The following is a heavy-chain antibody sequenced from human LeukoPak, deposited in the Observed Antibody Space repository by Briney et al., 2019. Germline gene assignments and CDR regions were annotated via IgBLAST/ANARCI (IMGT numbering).Heavy chain of an antibody. Sequence: GGSLRLSCAASGFTFSTYTMNWVRQAPGKGLEWVSSTTSSSSYTYYADSVKGRFTISRDNAKNSLYLQMNSLRAEDTAVYYCARVTGYSYENDYWGQGTLVTVSS. J-gene: IGHJ4*02. CDR3: ARVTGYSYENDY. CDR2: TTSSSSYT. CDR1: GFTFSTYT. D-gene: IGHD5-18*01. V-gene: IGHV3-21*01.